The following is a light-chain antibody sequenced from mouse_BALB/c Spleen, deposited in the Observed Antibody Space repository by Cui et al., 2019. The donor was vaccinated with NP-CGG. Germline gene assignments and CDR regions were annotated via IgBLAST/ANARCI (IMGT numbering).Light chain of an antibody. Sequence: QAVVTQESALTTSPGEPVTLTCRSSTGGVTTSNYANWVQEKPDHLFTGLIGGTNNRAPGVPARFSGSLIGDKAALTITGAQTEDEAIYFCALWYSNHWVFGGGTKLTVL. CDR1: TGGVTTSNY. J-gene: IGLJ1*01. CDR2: GTN. CDR3: ALWYSNHWV. V-gene: IGLV1*01.